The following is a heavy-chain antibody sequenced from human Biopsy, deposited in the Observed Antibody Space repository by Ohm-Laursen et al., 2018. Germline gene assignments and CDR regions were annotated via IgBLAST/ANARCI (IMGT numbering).Heavy chain of an antibody. J-gene: IGHJ4*02. CDR1: GFTVSSNY. Sequence: SLRLSCSASGFTVSSNYMNWVRQAPGKGLEWVSIIYSGGNTYYADSVKGRFTISRDNSKNTVYLQMNSLRAEDTALYYCAKDSGGSPLGELFHWGQGNLVTVSS. CDR2: IYSGGNT. D-gene: IGHD3-16*01. V-gene: IGHV3-53*05. CDR3: AKDSGGSPLGELFH.